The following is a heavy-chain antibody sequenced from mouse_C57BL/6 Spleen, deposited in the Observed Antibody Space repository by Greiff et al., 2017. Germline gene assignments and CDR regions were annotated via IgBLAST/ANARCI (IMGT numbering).Heavy chain of an antibody. CDR2: ISDGGSYT. CDR3: ARDQSQGAMGC. Sequence: EVHLVESGGGLVKPGGSLKLSCAASGFTFSSYAMSWVRQTPEKRLEWVANISDGGSYTYYPDNVKGRITITTDNATNNLYLQMSHLKSEDTAMYYCARDQSQGAMGCWGKGTSVTVSS. CDR1: GFTFSSYA. V-gene: IGHV5-4*01. J-gene: IGHJ4*01.